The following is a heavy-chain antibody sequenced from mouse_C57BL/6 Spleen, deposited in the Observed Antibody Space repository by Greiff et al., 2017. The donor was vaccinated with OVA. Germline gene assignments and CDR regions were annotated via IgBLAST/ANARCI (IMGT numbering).Heavy chain of an antibody. Sequence: VQLQQSGPELVKPGASVKISCKASGYAFSSSWMNWVKQRPGKGLEWIGRIYPGDGDTNYNGKFKGKATLTADKSSSTAYMQLSSLTSEDSAVYFCARGITTVVVENYWGQGTTLTVSS. CDR1: GYAFSSSW. J-gene: IGHJ2*01. CDR2: IYPGDGDT. D-gene: IGHD1-1*01. V-gene: IGHV1-82*01. CDR3: ARGITTVVVENY.